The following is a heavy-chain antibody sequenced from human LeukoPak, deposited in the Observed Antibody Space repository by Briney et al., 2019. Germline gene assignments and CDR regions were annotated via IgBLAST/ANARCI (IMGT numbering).Heavy chain of an antibody. D-gene: IGHD7-27*01. V-gene: IGHV1-18*01. J-gene: IGHJ6*02. CDR2: VSTYNGDT. Sequence: PGASVKVSCKASGYTFTKNAMNWVRQAPGQGLEWMGWVSTYNGDTKYAQNFQDRVTMTRDTSTTTVYMELRGLRSDDTAVYYCARDLLTGYYYYGMDVWGQGTTVTVSS. CDR3: ARDLLTGYYYYGMDV. CDR1: GYTFTKNA.